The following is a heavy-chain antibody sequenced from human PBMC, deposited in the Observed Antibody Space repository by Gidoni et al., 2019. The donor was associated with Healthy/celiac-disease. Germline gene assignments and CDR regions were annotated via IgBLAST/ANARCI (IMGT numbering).Heavy chain of an antibody. V-gene: IGHV4-59*01. D-gene: IGHD3-3*01. Sequence: QVQLQESGPGLVKPSETLSLTCTVSGGSISSYYWSWIRQPPGKGLEWIGYIYYSGSTNYNPSLKSRVTISVDTSKNQFSLKLSSVTAADTAVYYCARNFGVVIDNWFDPWGQGTLVTVSS. CDR2: IYYSGST. J-gene: IGHJ5*02. CDR1: GGSISSYY. CDR3: ARNFGVVIDNWFDP.